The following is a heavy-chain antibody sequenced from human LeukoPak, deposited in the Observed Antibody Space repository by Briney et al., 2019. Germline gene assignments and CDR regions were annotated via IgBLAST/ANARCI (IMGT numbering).Heavy chain of an antibody. V-gene: IGHV3-30*18. Sequence: PGGSLRLSCAASGFTLSSYGMHWVRQAPGRGLEWVAVISYEGSNKDYADSVKGRFTISRDNSKNTLYLQMNSLRAEDTAVYYCAKEGLRYYDSSGYYPREYYYYGMDVWGQGTTVTVSS. CDR3: AKEGLRYYDSSGYYPREYYYYGMDV. CDR1: GFTLSSYG. J-gene: IGHJ6*02. D-gene: IGHD3-22*01. CDR2: ISYEGSNK.